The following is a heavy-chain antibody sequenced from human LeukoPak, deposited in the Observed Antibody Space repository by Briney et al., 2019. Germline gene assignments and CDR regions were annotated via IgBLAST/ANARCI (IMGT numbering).Heavy chain of an antibody. J-gene: IGHJ4*02. CDR1: GYTFTGYH. CDR3: ARGGRYYFDY. Sequence: ASVKVSCKASGYTFTGYHMHWVRQAPGQGLEWMGWINPNSGDTKYAQNFQGRVTLTTHTSTSTAYMELRSLRSDDTAVYYCARGGRYYFDYWGQGTLVTVSS. CDR2: INPNSGDT. V-gene: IGHV1-2*02. D-gene: IGHD6-25*01.